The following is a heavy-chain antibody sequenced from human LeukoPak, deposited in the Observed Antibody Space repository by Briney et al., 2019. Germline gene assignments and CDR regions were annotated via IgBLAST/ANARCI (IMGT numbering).Heavy chain of an antibody. V-gene: IGHV3-15*01. CDR2: IKNKTNGGTT. CDR3: TTTIGGVTTWFDP. J-gene: IGHJ5*02. CDR1: GFTLSNAY. D-gene: IGHD1-26*01. Sequence: GGSLRLSCAASGFTLSNAYMSWVRQAPGKGLEWVGRIKNKTNGGTTDYAATVKGRFTISRDDSKNTRYLQMNSLKTEDTAVYYCTTTIGGVTTWFDPWGQGTLVTVSS.